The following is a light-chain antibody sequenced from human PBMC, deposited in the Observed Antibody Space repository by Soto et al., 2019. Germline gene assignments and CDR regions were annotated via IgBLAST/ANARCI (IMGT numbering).Light chain of an antibody. CDR1: QDTSSY. CDR2: AAS. Sequence: DIPLTQSPSFLSASVGDRVTITCRASQDTSSYFAWYQQKPGKAPNLLIYAASTLQSGVPSRFSGTGSGTEFTLTISSLQPEDFATYYCQQLSSYPLTFGGGTKVEIK. J-gene: IGKJ4*01. V-gene: IGKV1-9*01. CDR3: QQLSSYPLT.